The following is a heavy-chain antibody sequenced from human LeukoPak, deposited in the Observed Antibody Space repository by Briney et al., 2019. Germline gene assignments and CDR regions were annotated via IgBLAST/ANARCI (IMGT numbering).Heavy chain of an antibody. Sequence: GGSLRLSCAASGFTFSSYEMNWVRQAPGKGLEWVSYISSSGSTIYYADSVKGRFTISRDNTKNSLYLQMNSLRAEDTAVYYCARGETLGYYYYYMDVWGKGTTVTISS. CDR3: ARGETLGYYYYYMDV. D-gene: IGHD7-27*01. V-gene: IGHV3-48*03. CDR2: ISSSGSTI. J-gene: IGHJ6*03. CDR1: GFTFSSYE.